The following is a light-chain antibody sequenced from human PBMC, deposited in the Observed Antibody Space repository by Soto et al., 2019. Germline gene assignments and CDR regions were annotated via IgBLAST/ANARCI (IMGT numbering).Light chain of an antibody. CDR1: QSVSSSY. V-gene: IGKV3-20*01. CDR2: GAS. CDR3: QQYGSFPWT. J-gene: IGKJ2*02. Sequence: EIVLTQSPGTLSLSPGERATLSCRASQSVSSSYLAWYQQKPGQAPRLLIYGASSRATGIPDRFSGSGSGTDFTLTISRLEPEDFAVYYCQQYGSFPWTFGQGTKLEIK.